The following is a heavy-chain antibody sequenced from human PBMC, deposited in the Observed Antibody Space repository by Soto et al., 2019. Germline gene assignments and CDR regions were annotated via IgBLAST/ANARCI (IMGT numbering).Heavy chain of an antibody. Sequence: SETLSLTCAVSGGSISSGGYYWSWIRQHPGKGLEWIGYIYYSGSTYYNPSLKSRVTISVDTSKNQFSLKLSSVTAADTAVYYCARYIVVVPTIAFDYWGPGTLVTVSS. D-gene: IGHD2-15*01. J-gene: IGHJ4*02. V-gene: IGHV4-31*11. CDR3: ARYIVVVPTIAFDY. CDR2: IYYSGST. CDR1: GGSISSGGYY.